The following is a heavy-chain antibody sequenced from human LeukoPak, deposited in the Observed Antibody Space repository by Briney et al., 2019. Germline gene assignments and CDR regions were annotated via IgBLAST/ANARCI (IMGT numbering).Heavy chain of an antibody. D-gene: IGHD6-19*01. Sequence: SETLSLTCTVSGGSINNYYWSWIRQPPGKGLEWMGYIYYSGSTNYNPSLKSRVTISVDTSKNQFSLKLSSVTAADTAVYYCARRHSYSTYWYLDYWGQGTLVTVSS. CDR1: GGSINNYY. CDR2: IYYSGST. J-gene: IGHJ4*02. CDR3: ARRHSYSTYWYLDY. V-gene: IGHV4-59*08.